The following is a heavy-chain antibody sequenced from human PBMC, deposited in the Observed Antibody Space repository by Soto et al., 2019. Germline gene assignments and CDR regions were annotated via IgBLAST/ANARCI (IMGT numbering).Heavy chain of an antibody. V-gene: IGHV3-23*01. CDR2: ISGSGGST. J-gene: IGHJ4*02. CDR3: ATRVDYGPPTDY. CDR1: GFTFSSYA. D-gene: IGHD4-17*01. Sequence: GGSLRLSCAASGFTFSSYAMSWVRQAPGKGLEWVSAISGSGGSTYYADSVKGRFTISRDNSKNTLYLQMNSLKAEDTAVYYCATRVDYGPPTDYWGQGTLVTVSS.